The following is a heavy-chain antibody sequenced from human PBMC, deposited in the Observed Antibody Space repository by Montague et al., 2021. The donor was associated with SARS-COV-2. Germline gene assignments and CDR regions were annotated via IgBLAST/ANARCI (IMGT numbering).Heavy chain of an antibody. CDR1: GGSFSVYY. D-gene: IGHD3-9*01. J-gene: IGHJ6*03. V-gene: IGHV4-34*01. CDR2: INHSGST. Sequence: SETLSLTCAVYGGSFSVYYWSWIRQPPGKGLEWIGEINHSGSTNYNPSLKSRVTISVDTSKNQVSLKLSSVTAADTAVYYCARMRFLDWPPHYYMDVWGKGTTVTVSS. CDR3: ARMRFLDWPPHYYMDV.